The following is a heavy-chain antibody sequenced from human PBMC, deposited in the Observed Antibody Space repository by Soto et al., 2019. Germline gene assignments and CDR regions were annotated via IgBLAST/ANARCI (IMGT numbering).Heavy chain of an antibody. J-gene: IGHJ4*02. D-gene: IGHD2-15*01. Sequence: EVQLLESGGGLVQPGGSLRLSCAASGFTFSSYAMSWVRQAPGKGLEWVSAISGSGGSTYYADSVKGRFTISRANSKNTLYLQMNSLRAEDTAVYYCAKHSGGSCYSSRDYWGQGTLVTVSS. CDR1: GFTFSSYA. CDR3: AKHSGGSCYSSRDY. CDR2: ISGSGGST. V-gene: IGHV3-23*01.